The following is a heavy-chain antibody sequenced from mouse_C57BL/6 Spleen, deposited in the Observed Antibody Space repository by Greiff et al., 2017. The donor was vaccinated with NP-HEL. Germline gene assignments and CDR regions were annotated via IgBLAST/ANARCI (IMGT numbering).Heavy chain of an antibody. D-gene: IGHD1-1*01. CDR2: IDPETGGT. J-gene: IGHJ3*01. Sequence: QVQLQQSGAELVRPGASVTLSCKASGYTFTDYEMHWVKQTPVHGLEWIGAIDPETGGTAYNQKFKGKAILTADKSSSTAYMELRSLTSEDSAVYYCTRWNGSEFAYWGQGTLVTVSA. CDR3: TRWNGSEFAY. CDR1: GYTFTDYE. V-gene: IGHV1-15*01.